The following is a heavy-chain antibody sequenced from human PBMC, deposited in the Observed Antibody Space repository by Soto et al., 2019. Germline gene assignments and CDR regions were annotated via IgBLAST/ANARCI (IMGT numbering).Heavy chain of an antibody. CDR1: GFTFSSYS. CDR3: PRPWGHYYTTTTWTS. CDR2: ISSSSSYI. J-gene: IGHJ6*03. Sequence: EVQLVESGGGLVKPGGSLRLSCAASGFTFSSYSMNWVRQAPGKGLEWVSSISSSSSYIYYADSVKGRFTISRDNAKNSLYLQMNSLRAEDTAVYYCPRPWGHYYTTTTWTSGAKGPRSPSP. D-gene: IGHD7-27*01. V-gene: IGHV3-21*01.